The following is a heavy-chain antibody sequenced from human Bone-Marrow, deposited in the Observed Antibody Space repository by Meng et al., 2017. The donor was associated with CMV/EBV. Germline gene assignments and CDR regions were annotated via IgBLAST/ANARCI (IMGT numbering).Heavy chain of an antibody. CDR2: INPNSGGT. D-gene: IGHD1-7*01. V-gene: IGHV1-2*02. CDR3: ARDRGNWNYDP. J-gene: IGHJ5*02. Sequence: ASGKVSCKASGYTFTGYYMHWVRQAPGQRLEWMGWINPNSGGTNYAQKFQGRVTMTRDTSISTAYMELSRLRSDDTAVYYCARDRGNWNYDPWGQGTLVTVSS. CDR1: GYTFTGYY.